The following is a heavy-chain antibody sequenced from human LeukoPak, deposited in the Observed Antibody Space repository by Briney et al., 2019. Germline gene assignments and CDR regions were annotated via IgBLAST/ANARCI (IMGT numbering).Heavy chain of an antibody. CDR3: AKEMTTVTTWPYYYGIDV. CDR2: ISWNSGSI. CDR1: GFTFDDYA. J-gene: IGHJ6*02. V-gene: IGHV3-9*01. D-gene: IGHD4-4*01. Sequence: GGSLRLSCAASGFTFDDYAMHWVRQAPGKGLEWVSGISWNSGSIGYADSVKGRFTISRDNAKNSLYLQMNSLRAEDTALYYCAKEMTTVTTWPYYYGIDVWGQGTTVTVSS.